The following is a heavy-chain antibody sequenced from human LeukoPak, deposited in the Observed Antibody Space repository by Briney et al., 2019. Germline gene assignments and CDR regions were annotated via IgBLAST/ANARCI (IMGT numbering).Heavy chain of an antibody. CDR2: ISSSGSTI. Sequence: PGGSLRLSCAASGFTFSSYEMNWVRQAPGKGLEWVSYISSSGSTIYYADSVKGRFTISRDNAKNSLYLQMNSLRAEDTAVYYCARPDCSSTSCYEFDYWGQGTLVTVSS. CDR1: GFTFSSYE. CDR3: ARPDCSSTSCYEFDY. J-gene: IGHJ4*02. D-gene: IGHD2-2*01. V-gene: IGHV3-48*03.